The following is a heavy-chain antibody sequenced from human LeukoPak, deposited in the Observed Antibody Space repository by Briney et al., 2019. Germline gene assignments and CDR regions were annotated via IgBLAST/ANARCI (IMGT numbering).Heavy chain of an antibody. Sequence: GGFLRLSCAASQFTFSSYAMSWVRQAPGKGLEWVSGISWNSGSIGYADSVMGRFTISRDNAKNSLYLQMNSLRAEDTALYYCAKDTLSEIRGGIWFGELLDAFYYYYYMDVWGKGTTVTISS. D-gene: IGHD3-10*01. V-gene: IGHV3-9*01. CDR3: AKDTLSEIRGGIWFGELLDAFYYYYYMDV. CDR1: QFTFSSYA. J-gene: IGHJ6*03. CDR2: ISWNSGSI.